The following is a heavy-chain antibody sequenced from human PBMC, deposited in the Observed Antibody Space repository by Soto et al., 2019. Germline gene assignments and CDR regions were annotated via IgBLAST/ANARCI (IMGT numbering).Heavy chain of an antibody. V-gene: IGHV3-30-3*01. D-gene: IGHD6-19*01. CDR2: ISYDGSNK. Sequence: QVQLVESGGGVVQPGRSLRLSCAASGFTFSSYAMHWVRQAPGKGLEWVAVISYDGSNKYYADSVKGRFTISRDNSKNTLYLQMNSLRAEDTAVYYCARGPLENWLVLRPGGYYWCQGTLVTVSS. J-gene: IGHJ4*02. CDR1: GFTFSSYA. CDR3: ARGPLENWLVLRPGGYY.